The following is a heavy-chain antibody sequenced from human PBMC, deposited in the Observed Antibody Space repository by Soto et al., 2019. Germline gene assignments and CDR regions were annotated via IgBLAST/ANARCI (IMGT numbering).Heavy chain of an antibody. J-gene: IGHJ4*02. CDR3: ARGGGPLEYDSSGY. Sequence: ASVKVSCKASGYTFTSYGISWVRQAPGQGLEWMGWISDYNGNTNYAQKLQGRVTMTTDKSTCTAYMELRSLGSDDTAVYYCARGGGPLEYDSSGYWGQGTLVTVSS. CDR1: GYTFTSYG. D-gene: IGHD3-22*01. V-gene: IGHV1-18*01. CDR2: ISDYNGNT.